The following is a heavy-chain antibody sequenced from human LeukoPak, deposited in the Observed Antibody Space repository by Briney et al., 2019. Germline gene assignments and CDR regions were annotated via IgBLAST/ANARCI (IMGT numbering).Heavy chain of an antibody. CDR1: GYSISSGYY. J-gene: IGHJ3*02. CDR2: IYHSGST. V-gene: IGHV4-38-2*02. CDR3: ARWAAYYDILAGTAHAFDI. D-gene: IGHD3-9*01. Sequence: SETLSLTCTVSGYSISSGYYWGWIRQPPGKGLEWIGSIYHSGSTYYNPSLKSRVTISVDTSKNQFSLKLSSVTAADTAVYYCARWAAYYDILAGTAHAFDIWGQGTMVTVSS.